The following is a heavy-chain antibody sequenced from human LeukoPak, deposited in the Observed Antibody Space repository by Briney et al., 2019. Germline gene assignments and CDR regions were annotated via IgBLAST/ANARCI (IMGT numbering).Heavy chain of an antibody. CDR2: ITVDCGSK. CDR3: TKDVNGSIFGVAVEY. CDR1: GFTFDDYA. J-gene: IGHJ4*02. V-gene: IGHV3-43*02. Sequence: GASLRLSCAASGFTFDDYAMHWVRQAPGKGLEWVSLITVDCGSKYYADSVKGRSTISRDNSKNSLYLQMNSLRTEDTALYYCTKDVNGSIFGVAVEYWGQGTLVIVSS. D-gene: IGHD3-3*01.